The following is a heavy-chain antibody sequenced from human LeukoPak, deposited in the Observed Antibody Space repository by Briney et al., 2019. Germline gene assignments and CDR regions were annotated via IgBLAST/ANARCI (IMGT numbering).Heavy chain of an antibody. Sequence: SETLSLTCTVSGGSISSSDYYWSWIRQPAGKGLEWIGRIYTSGSTNYNPSLKSRVTISVDTSKNQFSLKLSSVTAADTAVYYCARCSGLASDIWGQGTMVTVSS. CDR2: IYTSGST. D-gene: IGHD6-19*01. CDR3: ARCSGLASDI. CDR1: GGSISSSDYY. J-gene: IGHJ3*02. V-gene: IGHV4-61*02.